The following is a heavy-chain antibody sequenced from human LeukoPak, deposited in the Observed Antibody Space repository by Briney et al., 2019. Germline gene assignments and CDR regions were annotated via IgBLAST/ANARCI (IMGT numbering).Heavy chain of an antibody. Sequence: PSETLSLTCAVYGGSFSGYYWSWIRQPPGKGLEWIGEINHSGSTNYNPSLKSRVTISVDTSKNQFSLKLSSVTAADTAVYYCARGRTRRDGYNPRPYGYWGQGTWSPSPQ. CDR1: GGSFSGYY. V-gene: IGHV4-34*01. CDR3: ARGRTRRDGYNPRPYGY. J-gene: IGHJ4*02. D-gene: IGHD5-24*01. CDR2: INHSGST.